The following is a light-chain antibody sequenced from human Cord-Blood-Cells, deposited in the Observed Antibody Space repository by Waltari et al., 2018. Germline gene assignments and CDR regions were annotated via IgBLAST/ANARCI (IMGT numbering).Light chain of an antibody. CDR2: GAS. V-gene: IGKV3-20*01. CDR1: QSVSSSY. J-gene: IGKJ1*01. Sequence: EIVLTQCPGTLSLSPGERATLSCRASQSVSSSYLAWYQQKAGQAPRLLFYGASMSATGSAYRFKSIGSGTDFPRTNCRLEPEDCAVYYGQHNSSSPRNCVLSFGQGTKVEIK. CDR3: QHNSSSPRNCVLS.